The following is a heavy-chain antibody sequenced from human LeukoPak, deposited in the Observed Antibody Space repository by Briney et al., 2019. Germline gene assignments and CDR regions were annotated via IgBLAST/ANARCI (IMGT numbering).Heavy chain of an antibody. Sequence: ASVQVSCKASGYTFTSYGISWVRQAPGQGLEWMGWISANDGNTDYPQKLQGRVTMTTDTSTSTAYMELRSLRSDDTAVYYCARESHVTREDYWGQGTLVTVSS. D-gene: IGHD3-10*01. CDR2: ISANDGNT. CDR1: GYTFTSYG. CDR3: ARESHVTREDY. V-gene: IGHV1-18*01. J-gene: IGHJ4*02.